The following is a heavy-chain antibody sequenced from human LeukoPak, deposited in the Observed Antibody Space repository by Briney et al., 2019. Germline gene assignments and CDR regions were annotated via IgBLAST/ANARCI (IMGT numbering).Heavy chain of an antibody. V-gene: IGHV4-39*07. Sequence: SETLSLTCTVSGGSISSSSYYWGWIRQPPGKGLEWIGSIYYSGSTYYNPSLKSRVTISVDTSKNQFSLKLSSVTAADTAVYYCALRSGSYYRLAVYWGQGTLVTVSS. CDR2: IYYSGST. CDR1: GGSISSSSYY. D-gene: IGHD3-10*02. J-gene: IGHJ4*02. CDR3: ALRSGSYYRLAVY.